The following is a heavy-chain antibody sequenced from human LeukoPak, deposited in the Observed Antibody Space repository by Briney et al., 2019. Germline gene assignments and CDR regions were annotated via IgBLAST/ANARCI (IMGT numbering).Heavy chain of an antibody. CDR3: ARDYCSSPSCRFDY. CDR1: GFTLSSYG. V-gene: IGHV3-33*01. D-gene: IGHD2-2*01. CDR2: IWYDGTNK. J-gene: IGHJ4*02. Sequence: PGGSLRLSCAASGFTLSSYGMHWVRQAPGRGLEWVALIWYDGTNKYYADSVKGRFTISRDNSKNTLYLQMNSLRAEDTAVYYCARDYCSSPSCRFDYWGQGTLVTVSS.